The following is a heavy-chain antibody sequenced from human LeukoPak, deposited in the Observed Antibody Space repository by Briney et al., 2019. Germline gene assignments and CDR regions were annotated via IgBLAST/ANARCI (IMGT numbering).Heavy chain of an antibody. V-gene: IGHV4-59*01. J-gene: IGHJ4*02. CDR2: IYNCGNT. Sequence: KSSETLSLTCSVSGGSISSYYWSWIRQPPGKGLEWIGYIYNCGNTNYNPSLKSRVTISLDTSKNQFSLKLISVTAADTAVYYCARGVGSGYTDYWGQGALVTVSS. CDR3: ARGVGSGYTDY. D-gene: IGHD3-22*01. CDR1: GGSISSYY.